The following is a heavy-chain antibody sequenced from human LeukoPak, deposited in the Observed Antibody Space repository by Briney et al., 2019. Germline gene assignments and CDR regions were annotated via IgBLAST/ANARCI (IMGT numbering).Heavy chain of an antibody. CDR2: IIPIFGTA. CDR3: ASGRPKYDYVWGSYRYYFDY. D-gene: IGHD3-16*02. J-gene: IGHJ4*02. V-gene: IGHV1-69*06. CDR1: GGTFSSYA. Sequence: GASVKVSCKASGGTFSSYAISWVRQAPGQGLEWMGGIIPIFGTANYAQKFQGRVTITADKSTSTAYMELSSLRSEDTAVYYCASGRPKYDYVWGSYRYYFDYWGQGTLVTVSS.